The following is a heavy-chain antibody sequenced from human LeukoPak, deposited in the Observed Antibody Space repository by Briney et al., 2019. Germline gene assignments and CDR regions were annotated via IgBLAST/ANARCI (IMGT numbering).Heavy chain of an antibody. CDR3: ASLSSGYLFDP. CDR1: GYTFTSYY. D-gene: IGHD3-22*01. J-gene: IGHJ5*02. Sequence: ASVKVSCKASGYTFTSYYMHWVRQAPGQGLEWMGIINPSGGSTSYAQKFQGRVTMTRDMSTSTVYMELSSLRSEDTAVYYCASLSSGYLFDPWGQGTLVTVSS. CDR2: INPSGGST. V-gene: IGHV1-46*01.